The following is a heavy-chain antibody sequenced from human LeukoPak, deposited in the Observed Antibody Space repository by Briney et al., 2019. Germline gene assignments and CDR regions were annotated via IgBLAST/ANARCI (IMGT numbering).Heavy chain of an antibody. V-gene: IGHV3-7*01. D-gene: IGHD5-24*01. CDR2: IKQDGSEK. CDR1: GFTFSSYW. CDR3: ARDLGQRWLQFGYFDY. J-gene: IGHJ4*02. Sequence: PGGSLRLSCAASGFTFSSYWMSWVRRAPGKGLEWVANIKQDGSEKYYVDSVKGRFTISRDNAKNSLYLQMNSLRAEDTAVYYCARDLGQRWLQFGYFDYWGQGTLVTVSS.